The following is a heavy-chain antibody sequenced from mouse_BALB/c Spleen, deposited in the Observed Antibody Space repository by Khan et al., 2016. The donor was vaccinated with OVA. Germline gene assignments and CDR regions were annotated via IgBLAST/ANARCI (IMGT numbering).Heavy chain of an antibody. J-gene: IGHJ4*01. CDR2: ISTYYDDA. CDR3: ARNYYGKRNAMDY. V-gene: IGHV1S137*01. CDR1: GYTFTDYA. D-gene: IGHD1-1*01. Sequence: QVQLKQSGAELVRPGVSVKISCKGSGYTFTDYAMHWVKQSHTKSLEWIGVISTYYDDASYNQKFKGKATMTIDKSSSTAYLELARLTSEDSAIYYCARNYYGKRNAMDYWGQGTSVTVAS.